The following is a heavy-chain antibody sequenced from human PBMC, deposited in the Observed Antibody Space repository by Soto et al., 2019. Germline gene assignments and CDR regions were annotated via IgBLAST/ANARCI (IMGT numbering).Heavy chain of an antibody. Sequence: GGSLRLSCAASGFTFSSYAMSWVRQAPGKGLEWVSAISGSGGSTYYADSVKGRFTISRDNSKNTLYLQMNSLRAEDTAVYYCAIHYDSSGYYHWYFDYWGQGTLVTVSS. V-gene: IGHV3-23*01. CDR2: ISGSGGST. CDR3: AIHYDSSGYYHWYFDY. J-gene: IGHJ4*02. CDR1: GFTFSSYA. D-gene: IGHD3-22*01.